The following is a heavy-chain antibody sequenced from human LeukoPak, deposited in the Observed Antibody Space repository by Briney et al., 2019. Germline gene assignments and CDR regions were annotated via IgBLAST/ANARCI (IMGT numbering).Heavy chain of an antibody. Sequence: GGSLRLSCAASGFTLSSYAMSWVRQAPGKGLEWVSAISGSGGSTYYADSVKGRFTISRDNSKNTLYLQMNSLRAEDTAVYYCAKIGRSSSWSKVGWFDPWGQGTLVTVSS. CDR3: AKIGRSSSWSKVGWFDP. J-gene: IGHJ5*02. D-gene: IGHD6-13*01. CDR1: GFTLSSYA. CDR2: ISGSGGST. V-gene: IGHV3-23*01.